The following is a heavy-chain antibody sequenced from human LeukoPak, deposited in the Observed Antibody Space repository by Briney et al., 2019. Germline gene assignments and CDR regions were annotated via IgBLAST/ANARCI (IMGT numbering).Heavy chain of an antibody. CDR2: IYYSRTT. CDR3: ARRGKSVPEDS. D-gene: IGHD6-19*01. Sequence: PSETLSLTCSISGGSISTYYWSWIRQVPGKGLEWIGYIYYSRTTNFNPSLKGRVTISDDTSKNQFFLNLRSVTAADTAIYYCARRGKSVPEDSWGQGILVTVS. J-gene: IGHJ4*02. V-gene: IGHV4-59*08. CDR1: GGSISTYY.